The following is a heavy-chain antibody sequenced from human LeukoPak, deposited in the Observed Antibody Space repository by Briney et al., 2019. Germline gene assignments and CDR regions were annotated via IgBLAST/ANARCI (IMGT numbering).Heavy chain of an antibody. D-gene: IGHD5/OR15-5a*01. CDR1: GFTFSSYW. CDR3: ANVYRDDAFDI. CDR2: INSDGSTT. V-gene: IGHV3-74*01. J-gene: IGHJ3*02. Sequence: PGGSLRLSCAASGFTFSSYWMHWVRQAPGKGLVWVSRINSDGSTTSYADSVMGRFTISRDNAKNTLYLQMNSLRAEDTAVYYCANVYRDDAFDIWGQGTMVTVSS.